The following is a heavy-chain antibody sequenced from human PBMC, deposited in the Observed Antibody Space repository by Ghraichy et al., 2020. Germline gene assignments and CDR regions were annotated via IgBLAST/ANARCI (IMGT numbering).Heavy chain of an antibody. CDR2: ISSSSSTI. D-gene: IGHD1-26*01. CDR1: GFTFSSYS. V-gene: IGHV3-48*02. Sequence: GESLNISCTASGFTFSSYSMNWVRQAPGKGLEWVSFISSSSSTIYSADSVKGRFTISRDNAKNSLYLQMNDLRDEDTALYYCARSQGALNAWGQGTMVTVSS. J-gene: IGHJ3*01. CDR3: ARSQGALNA.